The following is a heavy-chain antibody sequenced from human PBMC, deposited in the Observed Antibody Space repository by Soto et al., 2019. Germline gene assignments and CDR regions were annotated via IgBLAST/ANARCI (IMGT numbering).Heavy chain of an antibody. CDR1: GFTVSNNY. D-gene: IGHD2-15*01. V-gene: IGHV3-53*01. Sequence: EVQLVESGGGLIQPGGSLRLSCAVSGFTVSNNYMSWVRQAPGKGLEGVSVIYSGGYTAYGDSVKGRFTISRDNSKNTPFFQMNSRGADPTAVFFGGTPPGGGGYWGQGTLVTVSS. CDR2: IYSGGYT. J-gene: IGHJ4*02. CDR3: GTPPGGGGY.